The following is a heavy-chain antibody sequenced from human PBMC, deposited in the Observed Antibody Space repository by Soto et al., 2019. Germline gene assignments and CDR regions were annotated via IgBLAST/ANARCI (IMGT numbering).Heavy chain of an antibody. CDR2: IWYDGSNK. CDR3: ARDWKVTTCAGSWLDP. CDR1: GFTFSSYG. D-gene: IGHD4-17*01. J-gene: IGHJ5*02. V-gene: IGHV3-33*01. Sequence: QVQLVESGGGVVQPGRSLRLSCAASGFTFSSYGMHWVRQAPGKGLEWVAVIWYDGSNKYYADSVKGRFTISRDNSKNTLYLQMNSLRAEDTAVYYCARDWKVTTCAGSWLDPWGQGTLVTVSS.